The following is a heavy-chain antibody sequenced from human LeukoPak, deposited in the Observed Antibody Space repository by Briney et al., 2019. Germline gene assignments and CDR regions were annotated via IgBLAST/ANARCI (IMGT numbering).Heavy chain of an antibody. J-gene: IGHJ4*02. CDR2: ISGSGGST. CDR3: AKGQLPGGY. CDR1: GFTFSSNG. D-gene: IGHD5-24*01. V-gene: IGHV3-23*01. Sequence: QPGGSLRLSCAASGFTFSSNGMSWVRQAPGKGLEWVSVISGSGGSTYYADSVKGRFTISRDNSKNTLYLQMNSLRAEDTAIYYCAKGQLPGGYWGQGTLVTVSS.